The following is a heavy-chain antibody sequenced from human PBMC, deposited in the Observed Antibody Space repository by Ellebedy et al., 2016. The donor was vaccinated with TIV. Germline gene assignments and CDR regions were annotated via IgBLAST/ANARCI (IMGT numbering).Heavy chain of an antibody. Sequence: ASVKVSCKASGCTFSSYAMNWVRQAPGQGFEWMGWINTNTGNPTYAQGFTGRFVFSLDTSVSTAYLQISSLKANDTAVYYCARDFGRLPDYWGQGTLVTVSS. CDR2: INTNTGNP. D-gene: IGHD3-3*01. V-gene: IGHV7-4-1*02. CDR1: GCTFSSYA. CDR3: ARDFGRLPDY. J-gene: IGHJ4*02.